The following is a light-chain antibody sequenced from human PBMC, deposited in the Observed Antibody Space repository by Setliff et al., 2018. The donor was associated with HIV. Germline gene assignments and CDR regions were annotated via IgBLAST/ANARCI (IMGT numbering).Light chain of an antibody. V-gene: IGLV2-14*03. J-gene: IGLJ1*01. CDR1: KSDVGGYNY. CDR3: TSYTDNNTRL. Sequence: QSALTQPASVSESPGLAINISCTGTKSDVGGYNYVSWYLQESGKAPKLIMYDFTSRPSGISNCFSGSQSGNTASLTISGLRTGDAGTYYCTSYTDNNTRLFGSGTKVTVL. CDR2: DFT.